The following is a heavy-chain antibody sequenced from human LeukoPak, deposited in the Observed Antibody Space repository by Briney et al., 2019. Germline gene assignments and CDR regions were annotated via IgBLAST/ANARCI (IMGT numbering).Heavy chain of an antibody. CDR2: IYYSGST. D-gene: IGHD3-3*01. CDR1: GGSISSGGYH. CDR3: AREISGPPPLCAFDI. Sequence: SETLSLTCTVSGGSISSGGYHWSWIRQHPGKGLESIGYIYYSGSTYYNPSLKSRVTISVDTSKNQFSLKLSSVTAADTAVYYCAREISGPPPLCAFDIWGQGTMVTVSS. V-gene: IGHV4-31*03. J-gene: IGHJ3*02.